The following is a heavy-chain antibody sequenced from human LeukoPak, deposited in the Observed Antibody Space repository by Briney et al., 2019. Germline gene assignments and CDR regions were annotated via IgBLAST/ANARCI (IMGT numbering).Heavy chain of an antibody. J-gene: IGHJ5*02. CDR2: INHSGST. CDR3: ARGCSSTSCYTS. CDR1: GGSISSGGYY. D-gene: IGHD2-2*02. V-gene: IGHV4-30-2*01. Sequence: SQTLSLTCTVSGGSISSGGYYWSWIRQPPGKGLEWIGEINHSGSTNYNPSLKSRVTISVDTSKNQFSLKLSSVTAADTAVYYCARGCSSTSCYTSWGQGTLVTVSS.